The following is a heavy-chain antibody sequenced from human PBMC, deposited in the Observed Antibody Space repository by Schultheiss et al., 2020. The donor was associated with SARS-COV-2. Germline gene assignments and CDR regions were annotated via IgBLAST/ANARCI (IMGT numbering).Heavy chain of an antibody. V-gene: IGHV4-30-4*08. CDR3: ASQVGYSSSRYTYYGMDV. CDR2: IYYSGST. J-gene: IGHJ6*02. Sequence: SETLSLTCTVSGGSISSGDYYWSWIRQHPGKGLEWIGYIYYSGSTYYNPSLKSRVTISVDTSKNQFSLKLSSVTAADTAVYYCASQVGYSSSRYTYYGMDVWGQGTTVTVSS. CDR1: GGSISSGDYY. D-gene: IGHD6-13*01.